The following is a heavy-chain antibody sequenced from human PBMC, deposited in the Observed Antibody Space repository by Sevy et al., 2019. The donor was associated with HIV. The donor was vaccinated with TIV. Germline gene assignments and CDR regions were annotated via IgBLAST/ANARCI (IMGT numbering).Heavy chain of an antibody. CDR3: ARDPYDYVWGSYRRFDY. CDR1: GYSISSGYY. D-gene: IGHD3-16*02. Sequence: SETLSLTCAVSGYSISSGYYWGWIRQPPGKGLEWIGSIYHSGSTYYNPSLKSRVTISVDTSKNQFSLKLSSVTAADTAVYYCARDPYDYVWGSYRRFDYWGQGTLVIVSS. CDR2: IYHSGST. J-gene: IGHJ4*02. V-gene: IGHV4-38-2*02.